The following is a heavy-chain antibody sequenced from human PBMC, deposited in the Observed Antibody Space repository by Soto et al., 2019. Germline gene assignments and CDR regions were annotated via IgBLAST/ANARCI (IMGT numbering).Heavy chain of an antibody. Sequence: QVQLVESGGGVVQPGRSLRLSCAASGFTFSSYAIHWVRQAPGKGLEWVAVISYDGSNKYYADSVKGRFTISRDNSQNTLYLQLSRLRAEDTAVYYCASPGGDYFLNWFDPWRQGTLVTVSS. CDR3: ASPGGDYFLNWFDP. D-gene: IGHD2-21*02. V-gene: IGHV3-30-3*01. J-gene: IGHJ5*02. CDR1: GFTFSSYA. CDR2: ISYDGSNK.